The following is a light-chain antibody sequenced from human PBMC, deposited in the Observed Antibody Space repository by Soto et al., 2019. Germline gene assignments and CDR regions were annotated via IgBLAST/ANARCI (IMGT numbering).Light chain of an antibody. CDR2: DAS. Sequence: AIQLTQSPSSLSASVGDRVTITCRASQGISSALAWYQQKPGQAPKLLIYDASSLESGVPSRFSGSGSGTDFTLTISSLQPEDFATYYCQQFNSYPRTFGPGTKVDI. V-gene: IGKV1-13*02. J-gene: IGKJ3*01. CDR3: QQFNSYPRT. CDR1: QGISSA.